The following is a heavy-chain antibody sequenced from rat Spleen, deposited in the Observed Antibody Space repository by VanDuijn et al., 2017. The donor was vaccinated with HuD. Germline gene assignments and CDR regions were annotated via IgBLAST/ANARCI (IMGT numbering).Heavy chain of an antibody. CDR2: MWNGGGT. D-gene: IGHD1-7*01. CDR1: GFSISSHG. Sequence: QVHLKESGPGLVQPSQTLSLTCTVSGFSISSHGVIWVRQPPGKGLEWMGAMWNGGGTDYNSPFKSRLSISRDTSKSQVFLKMNSLQTEDTATYYCARDRYYGYDFWGQGVMVTVSS. CDR3: ARDRYYGYDF. J-gene: IGHJ2*01. V-gene: IGHV2-4*01.